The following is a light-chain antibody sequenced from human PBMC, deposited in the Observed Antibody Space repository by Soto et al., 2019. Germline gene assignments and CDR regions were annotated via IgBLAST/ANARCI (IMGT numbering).Light chain of an antibody. CDR3: QQSYSTPRT. CDR1: QSISSS. J-gene: IGKJ4*01. V-gene: IGKV1-39*01. Sequence: DIQMTQSPSSLSASVGDRVTITCRASQSISSSLNWYQQKPGKAPKFLMYAASSLQSGVPSRFSGRGSGTDFTLTISSLQPEDFATYYCQQSYSTPRTFGGGTKVEIK. CDR2: AAS.